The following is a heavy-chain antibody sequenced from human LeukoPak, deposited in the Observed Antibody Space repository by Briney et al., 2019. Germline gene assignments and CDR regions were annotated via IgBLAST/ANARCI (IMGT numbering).Heavy chain of an antibody. D-gene: IGHD2-21*01. Sequence: GGSLRLSCAASGFTFSRYAMSWVRQAPGKGLEWVSGISDSSGSTYYADSVKGRFTISRDNSKNTLYLEMNSLRAGDTAVYYCAARVLWSQGTRDDFDSWGQGTLVTVSS. V-gene: IGHV3-23*01. CDR2: ISDSSGST. J-gene: IGHJ4*02. CDR1: GFTFSRYA. CDR3: AARVLWSQGTRDDFDS.